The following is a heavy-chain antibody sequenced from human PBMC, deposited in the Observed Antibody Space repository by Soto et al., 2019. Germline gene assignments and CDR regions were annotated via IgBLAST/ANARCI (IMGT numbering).Heavy chain of an antibody. J-gene: IGHJ5*02. D-gene: IGHD3-10*01. V-gene: IGHV4-59*13. CDR1: GDSITSYY. Sequence: QVQLQESGPGLVKPSETLSLTCTVSGDSITSYYWSWIRQPPGQGPEWVGYISYTGSTIYNPSLESRATISLDKSKNQVSLSLNSVTVGDTAVYYCAGVVELPVWFDPWGRGTLVTVSS. CDR3: AGVVELPVWFDP. CDR2: ISYTGST.